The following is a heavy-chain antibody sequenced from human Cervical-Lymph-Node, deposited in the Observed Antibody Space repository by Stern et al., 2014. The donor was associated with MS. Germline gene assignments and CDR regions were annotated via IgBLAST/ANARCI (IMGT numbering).Heavy chain of an antibody. J-gene: IGHJ4*02. CDR3: GHSPATLAMGVDY. Sequence: QITLKESGPTLVKPTQTLTLTCTFSGFSLTTSGVGVGWIRQPPGQALEWLALVYWNGDKRFSTSLKRRLTITKDTSKNQVVLTMTNMDPVDTATYYCGHSPATLAMGVDYWGQGSLVTVSS. V-gene: IGHV2-5*01. D-gene: IGHD2-2*01. CDR1: GFSLTTSGVG. CDR2: VYWNGDK.